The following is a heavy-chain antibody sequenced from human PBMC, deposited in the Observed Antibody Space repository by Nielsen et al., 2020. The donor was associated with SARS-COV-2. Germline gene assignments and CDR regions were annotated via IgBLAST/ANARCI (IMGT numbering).Heavy chain of an antibody. CDR2: INAGNGNT. D-gene: IGHD1-26*01. Sequence: WVRQAPGQGLEWMGWINAGNGNTKYSQKFQGRVTITRDTSASTAYMELRSLRSDDTAVYYCAREWLVGATAYYYYGMDVWGQGTTVTVSS. J-gene: IGHJ6*02. CDR3: AREWLVGATAYYYYGMDV. V-gene: IGHV1-3*01.